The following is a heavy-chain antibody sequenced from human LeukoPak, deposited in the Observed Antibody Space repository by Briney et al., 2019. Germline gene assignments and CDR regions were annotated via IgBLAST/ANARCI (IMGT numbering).Heavy chain of an antibody. CDR1: GGSISSYY. Sequence: SETLSLTCTVYGGSISSYYWSWIRQPPGKGLEWIGYIYYSGSTNYNPSLKSRVTISVDTSKNQFSPKLSSVTAADTAVYYCARHFKDYYGSGSYYLPEFDYWGQGTLVTVSS. V-gene: IGHV4-59*08. D-gene: IGHD3-10*01. CDR2: IYYSGST. J-gene: IGHJ4*02. CDR3: ARHFKDYYGSGSYYLPEFDY.